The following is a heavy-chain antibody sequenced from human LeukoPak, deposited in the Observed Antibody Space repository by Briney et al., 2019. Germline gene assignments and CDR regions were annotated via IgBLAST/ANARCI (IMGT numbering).Heavy chain of an antibody. V-gene: IGHV3-48*03. CDR2: ISSSGSAK. Sequence: GGSLRLSCTVSGFTFSNYEMNWVRQAPGKGLEWVSYISSSGSAKYYADSVKGRFTISRDNAESSLYLQMNSLRAEDTAVYYCARDGVRGVRDAFDIWGRGTRVTVSS. D-gene: IGHD3-10*01. CDR3: ARDGVRGVRDAFDI. CDR1: GFTFSNYE. J-gene: IGHJ3*02.